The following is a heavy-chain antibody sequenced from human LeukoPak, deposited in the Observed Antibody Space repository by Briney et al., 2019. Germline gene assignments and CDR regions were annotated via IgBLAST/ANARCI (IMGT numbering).Heavy chain of an antibody. J-gene: IGHJ4*02. CDR1: GGSVSSGSYY. CDR2: THYSGST. CDR3: AREIPSITMIVVAFDY. V-gene: IGHV4-61*01. D-gene: IGHD3-22*01. Sequence: SETLSLTCTVSGGSVSSGSYYWSWIRQPPGKGLEWIGYTHYSGSTKYNPSHNSRVTISLDTSKNQFSLKLSSVTAADTAVYYCAREIPSITMIVVAFDYWGQGTLVTVSS.